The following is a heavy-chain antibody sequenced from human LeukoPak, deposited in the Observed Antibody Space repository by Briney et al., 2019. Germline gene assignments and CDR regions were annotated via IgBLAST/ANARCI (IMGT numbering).Heavy chain of an antibody. CDR2: INHSGST. V-gene: IGHV4-34*01. CDR1: GGSISSSY. Sequence: TSETLSLTCNVSGGSISSSYWSWIRQPPGKGLEWIGEINHSGSTNYNPSLKSRVTISVDTSKNQFSLKLSTVTAADTAVYYCARGSGWFGTNYFDYWGQGTLVTVSS. D-gene: IGHD3-10*01. J-gene: IGHJ4*02. CDR3: ARGSGWFGTNYFDY.